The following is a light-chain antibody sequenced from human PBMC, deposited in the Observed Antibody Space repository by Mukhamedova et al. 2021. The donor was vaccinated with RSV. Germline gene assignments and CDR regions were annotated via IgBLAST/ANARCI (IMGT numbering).Light chain of an antibody. Sequence: TARITCGGNNIGSKNVHWYQQKPGQAPILVIYRDTNRPSGIPDRSSGSNSGNTATLTLSRAQAGDEADYYCQVWDSSTVVFGGGT. CDR2: RDT. V-gene: IGLV3-9*01. J-gene: IGLJ2*01. CDR3: QVWDSSTVV. CDR1: NIGSKN.